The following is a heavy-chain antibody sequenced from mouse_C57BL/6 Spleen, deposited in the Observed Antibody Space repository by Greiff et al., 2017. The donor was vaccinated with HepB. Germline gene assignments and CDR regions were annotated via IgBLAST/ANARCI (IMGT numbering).Heavy chain of an antibody. CDR2: IRSKSNNYAT. CDR1: GFSFNTYA. D-gene: IGHD1-1*01. V-gene: IGHV10-1*01. Sequence: EVKLMESGGGLVQPKGSLKLSCAASGFSFNTYAMNWVRQAPGKGLEWVARIRSKSNNYATYYADSVKDRFTISRDDSESMLYLQMNNLKTEDTAMYYCVRDYYGSSYGWFAYWGQGTLVTVSA. CDR3: VRDYYGSSYGWFAY. J-gene: IGHJ3*01.